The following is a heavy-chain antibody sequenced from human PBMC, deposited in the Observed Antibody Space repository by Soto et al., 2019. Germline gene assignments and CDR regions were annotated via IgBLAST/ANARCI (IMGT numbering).Heavy chain of an antibody. J-gene: IGHJ5*02. CDR1: GGSFSGYY. CDR3: ARGKVTPLGYCSSTSCYAGSRFDP. D-gene: IGHD2-2*01. CDR2: INHSGST. V-gene: IGHV4-34*01. Sequence: QVQLQQWGAGLLKPSETLSLTCAVYGGSFSGYYWSWIRQPPGKGLEWIGEINHSGSTNYNPSLKSRVTLSVDTSKNQFSLKLSSVTAADTAVYYCARGKVTPLGYCSSTSCYAGSRFDPWGQGTLVTVSS.